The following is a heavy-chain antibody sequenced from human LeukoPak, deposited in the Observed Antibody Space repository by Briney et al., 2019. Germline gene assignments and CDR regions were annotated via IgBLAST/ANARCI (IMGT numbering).Heavy chain of an antibody. J-gene: IGHJ4*02. Sequence: GGSLRLSCAASGLTFDDYSMQWVRQAPGKGRGWGSGIRWNSGSIGYADSVKGRFAISRDNANSSLYLQMNSLRAEDTALYYCAKDKIRYSSSWIDYWGQGTLVTVSS. CDR3: AKDKIRYSSSWIDY. CDR2: IRWNSGSI. CDR1: GLTFDDYS. D-gene: IGHD6-13*01. V-gene: IGHV3-9*01.